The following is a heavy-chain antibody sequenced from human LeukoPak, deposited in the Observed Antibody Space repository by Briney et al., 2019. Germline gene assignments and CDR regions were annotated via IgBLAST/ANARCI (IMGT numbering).Heavy chain of an antibody. CDR3: ARQTLTGYSSGWNPYYFDY. CDR2: INHSGST. V-gene: IGHV4-34*01. D-gene: IGHD6-19*01. CDR1: GGSFSGYY. J-gene: IGHJ4*02. Sequence: SETLSLTCAVYGGSFSGYYWSWIRQPPGKGLEWIGEINHSGSTNYNPSLKSRVTISVDTSKNQFSLKLTSVTAADTAVFYCARQTLTGYSSGWNPYYFDYWGQGTLVTVSS.